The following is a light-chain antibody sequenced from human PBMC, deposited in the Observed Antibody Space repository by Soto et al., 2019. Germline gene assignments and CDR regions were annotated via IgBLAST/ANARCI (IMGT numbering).Light chain of an antibody. CDR2: DAS. J-gene: IGKJ3*01. Sequence: EIVLTQSPATLSLSPGERATLSCRASQSVGTYLAWYQQKPGQAPRLLIYDASNRATGIPARFSGSGSGTDFTLTISSLEPEDFAVYYCQQRSNWPPDFGPGTKVYIK. CDR3: QQRSNWPPD. V-gene: IGKV3-11*01. CDR1: QSVGTY.